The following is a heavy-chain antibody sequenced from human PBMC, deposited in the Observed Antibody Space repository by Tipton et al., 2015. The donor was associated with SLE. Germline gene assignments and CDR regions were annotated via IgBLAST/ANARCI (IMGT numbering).Heavy chain of an antibody. Sequence: SLRLSCAASGFTFSSYAMHWVRQAPGKGLEWVANIKQDGSEKYYVDSVKGRFTISRDNAKNSLYLQMNSLRAEDTAVYYCARDGLAWAYYYYMDVWGKGTTVTVSS. J-gene: IGHJ6*03. D-gene: IGHD6-19*01. V-gene: IGHV3-7*01. CDR2: IKQDGSEK. CDR1: GFTFSSYA. CDR3: ARDGLAWAYYYYMDV.